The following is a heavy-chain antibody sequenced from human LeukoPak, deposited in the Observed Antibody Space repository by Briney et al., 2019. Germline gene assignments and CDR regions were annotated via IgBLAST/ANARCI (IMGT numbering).Heavy chain of an antibody. Sequence: ASVKVSCKASGYTFTSYAMNWVRQAPGQGLEWMGWINTNTGNPTYAQGFTGRFVFSLDTSVSTAYLQISSLKAEDTAVYYCARAQSYYDSSGYSPRGGIDYWGQGTLVTVSS. CDR3: ARAQSYYDSSGYSPRGGIDY. J-gene: IGHJ4*02. CDR2: INTNTGNP. D-gene: IGHD3-22*01. CDR1: GYTFTSYA. V-gene: IGHV7-4-1*02.